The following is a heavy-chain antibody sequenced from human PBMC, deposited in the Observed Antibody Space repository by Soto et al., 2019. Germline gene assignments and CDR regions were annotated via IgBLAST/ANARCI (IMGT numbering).Heavy chain of an antibody. J-gene: IGHJ4*02. CDR3: ARDKRCGGDCYIFDY. D-gene: IGHD2-21*02. Sequence: PSETLSLTCTVPGGSISSYYWSWIRQPAGKGLEWIGRIYSSGSTKYDPSLKSRVTMSVDTSKNQFSLKLNSVTAADTAVYYCARDKRCGGDCYIFDYWSQGTLVTVSS. CDR1: GGSISSYY. V-gene: IGHV4-4*07. CDR2: IYSSGST.